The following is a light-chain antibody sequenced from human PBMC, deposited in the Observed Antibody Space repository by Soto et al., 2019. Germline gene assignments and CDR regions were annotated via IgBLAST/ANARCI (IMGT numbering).Light chain of an antibody. CDR1: SSDIGTYDL. CDR2: EVN. Sequence: QSALTQPASVSGSLGQSITISCTGTSSDIGTYDLVSWYQHHPGKAPKLMIYEVNQRPSGVSNRFSASKSGNTASLTISGLQAEDEADYYCCLYTSSSTPFVFGSGTKLTVL. CDR3: CLYTSSSTPFV. J-gene: IGLJ1*01. V-gene: IGLV2-14*02.